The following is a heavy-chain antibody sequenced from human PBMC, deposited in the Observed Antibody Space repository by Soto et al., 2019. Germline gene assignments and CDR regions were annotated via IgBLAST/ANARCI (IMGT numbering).Heavy chain of an antibody. CDR1: GYSISSGYY. CDR3: ARENLTGTPDY. D-gene: IGHD1-20*01. V-gene: IGHV4-38-2*02. Sequence: SETLSLTCAVSGYSISSGYYWGWIRQPPGKGLEWIGSIYHSGSTYYNPSLKSRVTISVDTSKNQFSLRSEDTAVYYCARENLTGTPDYWGQGTLVTVSS. J-gene: IGHJ4*02. CDR2: IYHSGST.